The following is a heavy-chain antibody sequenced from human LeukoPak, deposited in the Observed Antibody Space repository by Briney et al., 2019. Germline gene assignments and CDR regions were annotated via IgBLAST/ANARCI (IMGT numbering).Heavy chain of an antibody. CDR1: GFTFSSYS. CDR3: ARDRYNWNYAYYFDY. Sequence: GGSLRLSCAASGFTFSSYSMNWVRQAPGKGLEWVSSITRSNYIYYADSVKGRFTISRDNAKNSLYLQMNSLRAEDTAVYYCARDRYNWNYAYYFDYWGQGILVTVSS. CDR2: ITRSNYI. V-gene: IGHV3-21*01. J-gene: IGHJ4*02. D-gene: IGHD1-7*01.